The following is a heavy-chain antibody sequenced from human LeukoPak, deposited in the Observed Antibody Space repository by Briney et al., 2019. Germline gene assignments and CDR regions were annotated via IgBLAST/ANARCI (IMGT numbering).Heavy chain of an antibody. J-gene: IGHJ4*02. CDR1: GGSISSGSCY. CDR3: ARELGGLRAFLDY. Sequence: DPSQTLSLTCTVSGGSISSGSCYWSWIRQPAGKGLEWIGRIYTSGSTNYNPSLKSRVTISVDTSKNQFSLKLSSVTAADTAVYYCARELGGLRAFLDYWGQGTLVTVSS. D-gene: IGHD3-10*01. CDR2: IYTSGST. V-gene: IGHV4-61*02.